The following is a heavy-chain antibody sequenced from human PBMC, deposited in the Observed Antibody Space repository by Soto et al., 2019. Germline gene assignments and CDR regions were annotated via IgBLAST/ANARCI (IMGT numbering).Heavy chain of an antibody. V-gene: IGHV4-59*01. J-gene: IGHJ4*02. D-gene: IGHD6-25*01. CDR1: GGSISSYY. Sequence: PSETLSLTCTVSGGSISSYYWRWIRQPPGKGLEWIGYIYYSGSTNYNPSLKSRVTISVDTSKNQFSLKLSSVTAADTAVYYCAREGSKLASSGAFDYWGQGTLVTVSS. CDR2: IYYSGST. CDR3: AREGSKLASSGAFDY.